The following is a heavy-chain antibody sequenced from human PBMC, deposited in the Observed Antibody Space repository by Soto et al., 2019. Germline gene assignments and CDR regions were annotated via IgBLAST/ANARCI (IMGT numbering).Heavy chain of an antibody. CDR2: ISWNSGSI. J-gene: IGHJ3*02. CDR1: GFTFDDYA. CDR3: AKDIGSSWYWDAFDI. D-gene: IGHD6-13*01. Sequence: GGCPRLSLAASGFTFDDYAMHWFRQAPGKGLEWVSGISWNSGSIGYADSVKGRFTISRGNAKNSLYLQMNSLRAEDTALYYCAKDIGSSWYWDAFDIWGQGTMVTVSS. V-gene: IGHV3-9*01.